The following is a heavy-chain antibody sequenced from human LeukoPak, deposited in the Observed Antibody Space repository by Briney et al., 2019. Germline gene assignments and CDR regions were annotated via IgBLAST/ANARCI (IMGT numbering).Heavy chain of an antibody. V-gene: IGHV3-23*01. CDR3: AKGDGCEWEYNWFDP. CDR1: GFTFSSYA. Sequence: GGSLRLSCAASGFTFSSYAMSWVRQAPGKGLEWVSAISGSGGSTYYADSVKGRFTISRDNSKNTLYLQMNSLRAEDTAVYYCAKGDGCEWEYNWFDPWGQGTLVTVSS. J-gene: IGHJ5*02. CDR2: ISGSGGST. D-gene: IGHD5-24*01.